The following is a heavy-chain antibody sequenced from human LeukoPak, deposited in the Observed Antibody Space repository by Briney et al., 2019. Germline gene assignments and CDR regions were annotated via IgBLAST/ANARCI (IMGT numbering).Heavy chain of an antibody. J-gene: IGHJ4*02. CDR1: GFTFSSYS. Sequence: GGSLRLSCAASGFTFSSYSMNWVRQAPGKGLEWVSYISPSSTNIYYADSVKGRFTISRDNAKNSLYLQMNSLRAEDTAVYYCAVGPTGFDYWGQGTLVTVSS. V-gene: IGHV3-48*01. CDR2: ISPSSTNI. CDR3: AVGPTGFDY. D-gene: IGHD1-26*01.